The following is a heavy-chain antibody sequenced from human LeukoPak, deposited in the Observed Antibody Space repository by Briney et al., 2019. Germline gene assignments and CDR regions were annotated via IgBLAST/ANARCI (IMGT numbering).Heavy chain of an antibody. Sequence: GGSLRLSCAASGFTFSSYGMHWVRQAPGKGLEWVAVISYDGSNKYYADSVKGRFTISRDNSKNTLYLQMNSLRAEDTAVYYCAKDGGYSDGDYWGQGTLVTVSS. CDR2: ISYDGSNK. D-gene: IGHD3-22*01. V-gene: IGHV3-30*18. CDR3: AKDGGYSDGDY. J-gene: IGHJ4*02. CDR1: GFTFSSYG.